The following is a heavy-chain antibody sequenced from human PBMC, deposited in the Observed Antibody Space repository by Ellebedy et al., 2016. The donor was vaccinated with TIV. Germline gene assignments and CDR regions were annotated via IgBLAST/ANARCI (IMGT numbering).Heavy chain of an antibody. J-gene: IGHJ4*02. V-gene: IGHV1-18*01. Sequence: AASVKVSCKASGGTFSSYGISWVRQAPGQAPEWMGGISAYNRNTHYAQRLQDRVTMTTDTSTSTAYMELRSLRSDDTAVYYCATSATFIAGGRADYWGQGTLVTVSS. CDR3: ATSATFIAGGRADY. D-gene: IGHD6-13*01. CDR2: ISAYNRNT. CDR1: GGTFSSYG.